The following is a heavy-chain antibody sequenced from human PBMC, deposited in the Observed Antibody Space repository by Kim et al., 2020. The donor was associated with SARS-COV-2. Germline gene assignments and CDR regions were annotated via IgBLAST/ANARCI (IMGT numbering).Heavy chain of an antibody. V-gene: IGHV4-39*07. Sequence: SETLSLTCTVSGGSISSSSYYWGWIRQPPGKGLEWIGSIYYSGSTYYNPSLKSRVTISVDTSKNQFSLKLSSVTAADTAVYYCARALGYCSSTSCYAANWFDPWGQGTLVTVSS. CDR2: IYYSGST. J-gene: IGHJ5*02. CDR1: GGSISSSSYY. D-gene: IGHD2-2*01. CDR3: ARALGYCSSTSCYAANWFDP.